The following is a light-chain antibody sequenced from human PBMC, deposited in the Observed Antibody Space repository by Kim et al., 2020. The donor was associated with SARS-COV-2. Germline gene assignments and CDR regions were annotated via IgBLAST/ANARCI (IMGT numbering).Light chain of an antibody. CDR1: SGHSSYA. J-gene: IGLJ3*02. CDR2: VNSDGSH. Sequence: QLVLTQSPSASASLGASVKLTCTLSSGHSSYAIAWHQQRPEKGPRYLMKVNSDGSHSKGDGIPDRFSGSSSGAERFLTISSLQSDDESDYYCQTWGTGIQVFGGGTKLTVL. CDR3: QTWGTGIQV. V-gene: IGLV4-69*01.